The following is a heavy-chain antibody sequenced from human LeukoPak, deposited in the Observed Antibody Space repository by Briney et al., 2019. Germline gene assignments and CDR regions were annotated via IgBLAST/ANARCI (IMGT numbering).Heavy chain of an antibody. Sequence: PSETLSLTCTVSGGSISSYYWSWIRQPPGKGLEWIGSIYYSGSTYYNPSLKSRVTISVDTSKNQFSLKLSSVTAADTAVYYCARNVRYCSGGSCWAGLNWFDPWGQGTLVTVSS. J-gene: IGHJ5*02. V-gene: IGHV4-39*01. CDR1: GGSISSYY. CDR3: ARNVRYCSGGSCWAGLNWFDP. CDR2: IYYSGST. D-gene: IGHD2-15*01.